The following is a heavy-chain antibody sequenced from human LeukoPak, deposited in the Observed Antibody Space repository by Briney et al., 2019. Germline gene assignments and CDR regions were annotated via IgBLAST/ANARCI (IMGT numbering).Heavy chain of an antibody. J-gene: IGHJ1*01. V-gene: IGHV3-23*01. CDR1: GFTFSSYA. CDR3: AKAPSGTEYFQH. Sequence: GGSLRLSCAASGFTFSSYAMSWVRQAPGKGLEWVSAISGSGGSTYYADSMKGRFTISRDNSKNTLYLQMNSLRAEDTAVYYCAKAPSGTEYFQHWGQGTLVTVSS. D-gene: IGHD3-3*01. CDR2: ISGSGGST.